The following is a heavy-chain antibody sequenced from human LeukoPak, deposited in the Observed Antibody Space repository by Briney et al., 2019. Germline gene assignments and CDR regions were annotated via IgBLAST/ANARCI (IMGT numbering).Heavy chain of an antibody. CDR3: ARDYVDDIPMIKDY. Sequence: SVKVSCKASGGTFSSYAISWVRQAPGQGLEWMGGIIPIFGTANYAQKFQGRVTLTRDTSTSTVYMELSSLRSEDTAVYYCARDYVDDIPMIKDYWGQGTLVTVSS. CDR2: IIPIFGTA. D-gene: IGHD2-8*01. V-gene: IGHV1-69*05. CDR1: GGTFSSYA. J-gene: IGHJ4*02.